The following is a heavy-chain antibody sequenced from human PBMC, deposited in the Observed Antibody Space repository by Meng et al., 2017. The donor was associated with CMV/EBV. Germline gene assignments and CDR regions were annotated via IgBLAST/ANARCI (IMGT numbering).Heavy chain of an antibody. Sequence: GESLKISCAASGFTFSDYYMSWIRQAPGKGLEWVSYISNSGRTIYYADSVKGRFTISRDNAKTSLYLQMNSLRVEDTAVYYCARDLSGYDYKVDYWGQGTLVTVS. CDR2: ISNSGRTI. CDR1: GFTFSDYY. CDR3: ARDLSGYDYKVDY. J-gene: IGHJ4*02. D-gene: IGHD5-12*01. V-gene: IGHV3-11*01.